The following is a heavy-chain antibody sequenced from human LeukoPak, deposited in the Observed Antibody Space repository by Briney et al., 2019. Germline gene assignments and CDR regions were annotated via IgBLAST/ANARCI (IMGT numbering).Heavy chain of an antibody. D-gene: IGHD3-10*01. CDR2: INPNSGGT. J-gene: IGHJ4*02. Sequence: GASVKVSCKASGYTFTGYYMHWVRQAPGQGLEWMGWINPNSGGTNYAQKFQGWVTMTRDTSISTAYMELNRLRSDDTAVYYCARGLPGYEFGLRGALFDYWGQGTLVTVSS. CDR1: GYTFTGYY. V-gene: IGHV1-2*04. CDR3: ARGLPGYEFGLRGALFDY.